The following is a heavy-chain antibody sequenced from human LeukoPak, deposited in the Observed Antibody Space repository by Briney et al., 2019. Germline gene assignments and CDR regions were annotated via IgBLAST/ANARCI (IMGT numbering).Heavy chain of an antibody. CDR3: ARHRGYYNLDFDL. D-gene: IGHD5-24*01. J-gene: IGHJ2*01. CDR1: GYSFTNYW. Sequence: GESLKISCKGSGYSFTNYWIGWVRQLPGKGLEWMGIIYPGDSDTRYGPSFQGQVTISADKSISTAYLQWSSLKASDTAMYYCARHRGYYNLDFDLWGRGTLVTVSS. CDR2: IYPGDSDT. V-gene: IGHV5-51*01.